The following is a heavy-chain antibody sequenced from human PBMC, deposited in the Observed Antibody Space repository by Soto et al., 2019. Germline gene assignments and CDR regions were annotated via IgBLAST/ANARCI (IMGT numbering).Heavy chain of an antibody. CDR1: RGSINSHY. CDR3: AGLNFDSLPAYYAFDI. CDR2: ISYSGST. Sequence: QVQLQESGPGLVKPSETLSLTCTVSRGSINSHYWSWIRQSPGKGLEYIGYISYSGSTNYNPSLTSRLTLSVDTSKNQFPLKLTSVTAADTAVYYCAGLNFDSLPAYYAFDIWGQGTMVTVSS. J-gene: IGHJ3*02. V-gene: IGHV4-59*08. D-gene: IGHD3-9*01.